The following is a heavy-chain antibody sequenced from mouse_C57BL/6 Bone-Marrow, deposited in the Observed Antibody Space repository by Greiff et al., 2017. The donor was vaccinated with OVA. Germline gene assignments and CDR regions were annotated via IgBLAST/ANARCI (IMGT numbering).Heavy chain of an antibody. CDR3: ARRGDGNWYFDV. D-gene: IGHD2-1*01. CDR1: GYTFTDYN. CDR2: INPNNGGT. J-gene: IGHJ1*03. Sequence: VQLQQSGPELVKPGASVKISCKASGYTFTDYNMDWVKQSHGQSLEWIGDINPNNGGTIYNQKFKGKATLTVDKSSSTAYMELRSLTSEDTAVYYCARRGDGNWYFDVWGTGTTVTVSS. V-gene: IGHV1-18*01.